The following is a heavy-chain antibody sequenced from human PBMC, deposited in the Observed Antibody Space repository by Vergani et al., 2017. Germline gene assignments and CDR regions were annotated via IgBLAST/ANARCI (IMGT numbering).Heavy chain of an antibody. V-gene: IGHV1-2*02. CDR3: ARCIIAVAGTFPLDY. CDR2: INPNSGGT. J-gene: IGHJ4*02. Sequence: QVQLVQSGAEVKKPGASVKVSCKASGYTFTGYYMHWVRQAPGQGLEWMGWINPNSGGTNYAQKFQGRVTMPRDTSISTAYMELIRLSSDDTAVYYCARCIIAVAGTFPLDYWGQGTLVTVSS. CDR1: GYTFTGYY. D-gene: IGHD6-19*01.